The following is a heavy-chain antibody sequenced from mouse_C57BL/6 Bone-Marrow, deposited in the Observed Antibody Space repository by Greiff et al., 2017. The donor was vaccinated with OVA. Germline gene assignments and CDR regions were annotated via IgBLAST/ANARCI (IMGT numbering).Heavy chain of an antibody. V-gene: IGHV5-4*01. CDR1: GFTFSSYA. CDR3: ARDQGHYYGSSQGTWFAY. J-gene: IGHJ3*01. Sequence: EVKLMESGGGLVKPGGSLKLSCAASGFTFSSYAMSWVRQTPEKRLEWVATISDGGSYTYYPDNVKGRFTISRDNAKNNLYLQMSHLKSEDTAMYYCARDQGHYYGSSQGTWFAYWGQGTLVTVSA. CDR2: ISDGGSYT. D-gene: IGHD1-1*01.